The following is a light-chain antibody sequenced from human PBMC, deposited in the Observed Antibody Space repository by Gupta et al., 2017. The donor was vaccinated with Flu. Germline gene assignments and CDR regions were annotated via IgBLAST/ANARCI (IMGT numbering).Light chain of an antibody. CDR3: QQYGSPELT. J-gene: IGKJ3*01. Sequence: DIVLTQSPGTLSLSPGERATLSCRASQSVSSSYLAWYQQKPGQAPRLVIYGASSRATGIPDRFSGSGSGTDFTLTITRLEPEDFAVYYCQQYGSPELTFGHGTKVDIK. CDR1: QSVSSSY. CDR2: GAS. V-gene: IGKV3-20*01.